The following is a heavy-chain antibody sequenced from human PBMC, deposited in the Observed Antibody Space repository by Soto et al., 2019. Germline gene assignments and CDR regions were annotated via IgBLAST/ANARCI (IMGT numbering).Heavy chain of an antibody. Sequence: SETLSLTCAVYGGSFSGYYWSWIRQPPGKGLEWIGEINHSGSTNYNPSLKSRVTISVDTSKNQFSLKLSSVTAADTAVYYCARTKGDVVPAASFNYWGQGTLVTVSS. CDR2: INHSGST. CDR3: ARTKGDVVPAASFNY. D-gene: IGHD2-2*01. V-gene: IGHV4-34*01. CDR1: GGSFSGYY. J-gene: IGHJ4*02.